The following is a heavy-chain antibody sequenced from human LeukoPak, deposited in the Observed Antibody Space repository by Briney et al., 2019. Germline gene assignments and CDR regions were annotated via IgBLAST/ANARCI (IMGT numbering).Heavy chain of an antibody. CDR1: GFTFSNYG. J-gene: IGHJ4*02. D-gene: IGHD3-22*01. Sequence: PGGSLRLSCAASGFTFSNYGMHWVRQAPGKGLEWVAIMSFDGNKKYYADSAKGRFTISRDDSKNTLYLQMNSLRAEDTAVYYCAKVSGRGYFDSSGYYSPYFDYWGQGTLVAVSS. CDR3: AKVSGRGYFDSSGYYSPYFDY. CDR2: MSFDGNKK. V-gene: IGHV3-30*18.